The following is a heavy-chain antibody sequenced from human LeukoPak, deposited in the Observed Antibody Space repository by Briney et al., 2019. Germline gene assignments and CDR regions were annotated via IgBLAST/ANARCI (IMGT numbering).Heavy chain of an antibody. CDR3: ARDDGNYYFDY. Sequence: SETLSLTCIVSGGSISSDSYYWAWIRQPPGKGLQWIGSLYYRGSTNYNPSLKSRVTISVDTSKNQFSLKLSSVTAADTAVYYCARDDGNYYFDYWGQGTLVTVSS. CDR2: LYYRGST. CDR1: GGSISSDSYY. J-gene: IGHJ4*02. V-gene: IGHV4-39*07. D-gene: IGHD1-7*01.